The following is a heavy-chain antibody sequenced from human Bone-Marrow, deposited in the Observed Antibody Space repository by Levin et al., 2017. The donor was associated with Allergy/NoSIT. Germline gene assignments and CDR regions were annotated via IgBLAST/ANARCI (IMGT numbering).Heavy chain of an antibody. CDR1: GYTFTNYA. J-gene: IGHJ4*02. CDR2: INAGNGDR. D-gene: IGHD3-3*01. CDR3: ARNVFLTIQLDS. V-gene: IGHV1-3*01. Sequence: PLASVKVSCKASGYTFTNYAIHWVRQAPGQRLEWMGWINAGNGDRHYSPKFQGRVTITRDSSASTAYMELSSLRSEDTALYYCARNVFLTIQLDSWGQGTLVIVSS.